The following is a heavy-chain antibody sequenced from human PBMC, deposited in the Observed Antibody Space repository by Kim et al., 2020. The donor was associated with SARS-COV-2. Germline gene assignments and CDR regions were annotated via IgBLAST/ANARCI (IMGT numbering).Heavy chain of an antibody. CDR2: ISGDGAIA. V-gene: IGHV3-43*02. D-gene: IGHD5-18*01. CDR3: AKKRSRGRSDGSDFDS. CDR1: GFIFDDYS. Sequence: GGSLRLSCEASGFIFDDYSMHWVRQPPGEGLEWVSLISGDGAIAHYADSVKGRFTISRDNDKDSLYLQMNSLKREDTALYYCAKKRSRGRSDGSDFDSWGQGTLVTVSS. J-gene: IGHJ4*02.